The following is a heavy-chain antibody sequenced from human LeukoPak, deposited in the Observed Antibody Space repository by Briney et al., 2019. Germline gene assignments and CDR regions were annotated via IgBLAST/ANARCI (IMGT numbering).Heavy chain of an antibody. D-gene: IGHD6-13*01. CDR2: ITSISSYI. Sequence: GGSLRLSCAASGFTFNRYTMTWVRQAPGKGLEWVTSITSISSYIYYADSVKGRFTISRDNAKNSLYLQMNSLRAEDTAVYYCARVPASSWSHYFDYWGQGTLVTVSS. CDR1: GFTFNRYT. J-gene: IGHJ4*02. CDR3: ARVPASSWSHYFDY. V-gene: IGHV3-21*01.